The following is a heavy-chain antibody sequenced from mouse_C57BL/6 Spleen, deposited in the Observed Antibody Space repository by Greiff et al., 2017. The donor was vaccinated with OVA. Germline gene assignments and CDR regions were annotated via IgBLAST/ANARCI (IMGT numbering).Heavy chain of an antibody. V-gene: IGHV1-82*01. Sequence: VQLKQSGPELVKPGASVKISCKASGYAFSSSWMNWVKQRPGKGLEWIGRIYPGDGDTNYNGKFKGKATLTADKSSSTAYMQLSSLTSEDSAVYFCAIDDYSNRVDYWGQGTTLTVSS. CDR2: IYPGDGDT. D-gene: IGHD2-5*01. CDR1: GYAFSSSW. CDR3: AIDDYSNRVDY. J-gene: IGHJ2*01.